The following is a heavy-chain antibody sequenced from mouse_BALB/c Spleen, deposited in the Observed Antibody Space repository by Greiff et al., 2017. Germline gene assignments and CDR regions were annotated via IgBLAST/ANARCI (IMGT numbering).Heavy chain of an antibody. CDR2: ISSGSSTI. Sequence: EVQLQQSGGGLVQPGGSRTLSCAASGFTFSSFGMQWVRQAPEKGLEWVAYISSGSSTIYYADTVKGRFTISRDNPKNTLFLQMTSLRSEDTAMYYCARAGEYGYAMDYWGQGTSVTVSS. D-gene: IGHD2-10*02. J-gene: IGHJ4*01. V-gene: IGHV5-17*02. CDR3: ARAGEYGYAMDY. CDR1: GFTFSSFG.